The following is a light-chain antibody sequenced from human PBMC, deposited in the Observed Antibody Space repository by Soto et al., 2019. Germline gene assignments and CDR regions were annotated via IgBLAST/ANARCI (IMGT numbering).Light chain of an antibody. V-gene: IGKV3-11*01. J-gene: IGKJ1*01. CDR3: QQRSSWPWT. Sequence: EIVLTQSPATLSLSPGERATLSCRASQSVSRYLAWYQQKPGQAPRLLIYDASNRATGIPARFSGSGSGTDFTLTISSLEPEDFAVYYCQQRSSWPWTFXQGTKADIK. CDR1: QSVSRY. CDR2: DAS.